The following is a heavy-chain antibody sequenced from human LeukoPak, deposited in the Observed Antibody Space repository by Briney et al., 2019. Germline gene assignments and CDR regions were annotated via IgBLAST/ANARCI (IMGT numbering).Heavy chain of an antibody. Sequence: PGGSLRLSCAASGFAFNKAWMSWVRQAPRKGLEWVARIKSRTGRGTSDYAEPVKGRFTISRDDSKNTLYLQMNSLKTEDTAVYYCTTDQTWRQLWHILYDFWGQGTLVTVSS. CDR2: IKSRTGRGTS. D-gene: IGHD5-18*01. CDR3: TTDQTWRQLWHILYDF. J-gene: IGHJ4*02. CDR1: GFAFNKAW. V-gene: IGHV3-15*01.